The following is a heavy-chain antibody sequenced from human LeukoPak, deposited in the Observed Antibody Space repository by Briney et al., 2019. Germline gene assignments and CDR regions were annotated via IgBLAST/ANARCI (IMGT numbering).Heavy chain of an antibody. CDR2: IYPRDSDT. CDR1: GYTFTNYW. V-gene: IGHV5-51*01. CDR3: ARPRLSYYDSSGSDH. D-gene: IGHD3-22*01. Sequence: GESLRISCKSSGYTFTNYWIGWVRQMPGKGLEWMGIIYPRDSDTRYSPSFEGQVTISADKSISTAFLQWGSLQASDSAMYYCARPRLSYYDSSGSDHWGQGTLVTVSS. J-gene: IGHJ4*02.